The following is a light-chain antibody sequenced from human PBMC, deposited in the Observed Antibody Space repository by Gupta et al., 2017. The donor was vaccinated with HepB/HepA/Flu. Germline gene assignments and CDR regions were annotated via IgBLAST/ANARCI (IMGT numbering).Light chain of an antibody. CDR2: AAS. CDR3: QQSFSTPMYT. Sequence: DIPMTQSPSSMSASVGDRVSITCRASQSITTSLNWYQHKAGQAPKLLIYAASTLQSGVPSRFSGSGSGTHFTLTITSLQPEDLATYYCQQSFSTPMYTFGQGTKLEIK. CDR1: QSITTS. J-gene: IGKJ2*01. V-gene: IGKV1-39*01.